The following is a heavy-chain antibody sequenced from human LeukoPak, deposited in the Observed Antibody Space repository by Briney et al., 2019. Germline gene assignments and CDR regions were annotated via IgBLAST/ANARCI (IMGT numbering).Heavy chain of an antibody. CDR1: GFTFSSYA. CDR2: ISSNGGST. V-gene: IGHV3-64*01. D-gene: IGHD6-19*01. Sequence: GGPLRLSCSASGFTFSSYAISWVRQAPGKGLEWVQPISSNGGSTYYANSVKGRFTIARDNSKNTLYLQMGSLRAEDMAAYYCAREASSGGYYYYYLDVWGKGTTVTVSS. J-gene: IGHJ6*03. CDR3: AREASSGGYYYYYLDV.